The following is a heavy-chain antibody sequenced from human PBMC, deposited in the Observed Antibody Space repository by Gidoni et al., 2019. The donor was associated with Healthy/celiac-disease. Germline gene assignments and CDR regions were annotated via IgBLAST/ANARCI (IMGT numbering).Heavy chain of an antibody. CDR2: FDPEDGET. CDR1: GYTLTELS. CDR3: ATHSGVNYYDSSGYYFRDAFDI. J-gene: IGHJ3*02. D-gene: IGHD3-22*01. Sequence: QVQLVQSGAEVKKPGASVKVSCKVSGYTLTELSMHWVRQAPGKGLEWMGGFDPEDGETIYAQKFQGRVTMTEDTSTDTAYMELSSLRSEDTAVYYCATHSGVNYYDSSGYYFRDAFDIWGQGTMVTVSS. V-gene: IGHV1-24*01.